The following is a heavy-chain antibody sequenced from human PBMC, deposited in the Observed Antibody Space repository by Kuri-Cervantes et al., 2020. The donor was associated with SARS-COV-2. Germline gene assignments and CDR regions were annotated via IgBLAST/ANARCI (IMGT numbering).Heavy chain of an antibody. J-gene: IGHJ5*02. CDR2: INHSGST. CDR3: ARGYCSSTSCYLVGWFDP. D-gene: IGHD2-2*01. V-gene: IGHV4-34*01. CDR1: GGSFSGYY. Sequence: GSLRLSCAVSGGSFSGYYWSWIRQPSGKGLEWIGEINHSGSTNYNPSLKSRVSISVETSKNQFSLKLSSVTAADTAVYYCARGYCSSTSCYLVGWFDPWGQGTLVTVSS.